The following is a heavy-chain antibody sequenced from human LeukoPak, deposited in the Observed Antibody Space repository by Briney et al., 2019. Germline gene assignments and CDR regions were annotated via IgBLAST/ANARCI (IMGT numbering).Heavy chain of an antibody. CDR1: GYTFTSYG. CDR3: ARDYPLGAIAVVLGIDY. Sequence: ASVKVSCKASGYTFTSYGISWVRQAPGQGLEWMGWISAYNGNTNYAQKLQGRVNMTTDTSTSTAYMELRSLRSDDTAVYYCARDYPLGAIAVVLGIDYWGQGTLVTVSS. J-gene: IGHJ4*02. CDR2: ISAYNGNT. D-gene: IGHD6-19*01. V-gene: IGHV1-18*01.